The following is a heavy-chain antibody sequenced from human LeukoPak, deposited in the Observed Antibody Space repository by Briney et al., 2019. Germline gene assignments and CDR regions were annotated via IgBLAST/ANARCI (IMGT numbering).Heavy chain of an antibody. CDR3: VRGGVYHYSGTSGDY. V-gene: IGHV3-7*01. CDR1: GFIFSIYW. CDR2: IRQDGSET. D-gene: IGHD4-23*01. Sequence: GGSLRLSCAASGFIFSIYWMQWVRQAPGKGLEWVANIRQDGSETYYVDSVRGRFIISRDSAKNSLYLQMNSLRAEDTAVYYCVRGGVYHYSGTSGDYWGQGSQVTVSS. J-gene: IGHJ4*02.